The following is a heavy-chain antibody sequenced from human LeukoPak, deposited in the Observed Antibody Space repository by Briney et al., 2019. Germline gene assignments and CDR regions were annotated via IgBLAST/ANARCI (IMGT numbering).Heavy chain of an antibody. J-gene: IGHJ4*02. V-gene: IGHV3-23*01. CDR3: AQNWNCDY. D-gene: IGHD1-1*01. CDR2: ISSGGST. Sequence: PGGSLRLSCAASGFTFSSFAMGWVRQAPGKGLEWFSIISSGGSTYYADSVKGRFTISRDNSKITVYLLMNSLRAEDTAVYYCAQNWNCDYWGQGTLVTVSS. CDR1: GFTFSSFA.